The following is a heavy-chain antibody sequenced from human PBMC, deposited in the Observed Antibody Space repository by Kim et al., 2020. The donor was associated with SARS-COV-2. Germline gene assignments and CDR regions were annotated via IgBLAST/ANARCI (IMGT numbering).Heavy chain of an antibody. J-gene: IGHJ4*02. D-gene: IGHD3-9*01. V-gene: IGHV1-8*01. CDR3: AGGNYDILTGYSYFDY. Sequence: KFQGRVTMTRNTSISTAYMELSSLRSEDTAVYYCAGGNYDILTGYSYFDYWGQGTLVTVSS.